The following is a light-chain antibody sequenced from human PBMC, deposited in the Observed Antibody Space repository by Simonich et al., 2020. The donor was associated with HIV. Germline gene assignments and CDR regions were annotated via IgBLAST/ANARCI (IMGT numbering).Light chain of an antibody. CDR3: CSFAGSYTFV. V-gene: IGLV2-23*03. CDR2: VGS. J-gene: IGLJ2*01. Sequence: QSALTQPASVSGSPGQSITISCTGTSSDVGSYNLVSWYQQHPGKAPKLMIYVGSKRPSGVSNRFSGSKSGNTASLTISGLQAEDEADYYCCSFAGSYTFVFGEGTKLTVL. CDR1: SSDVGSYNL.